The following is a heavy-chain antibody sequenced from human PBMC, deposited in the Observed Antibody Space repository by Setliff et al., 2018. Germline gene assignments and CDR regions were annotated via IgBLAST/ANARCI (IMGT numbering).Heavy chain of an antibody. CDR2: IYYSGST. V-gene: IGHV4-39*01. Sequence: SETLSLTCTVSGGSISSSSYYWGWIRQPPGKGLEWIGSIYYSGSTYYNPSLKSRVTISVDTSKNQFSLKLSSVTAADTAVYYCATLRYFDWFLFDYRGQGTLVTVSS. CDR3: ATLRYFDWFLFDY. D-gene: IGHD3-9*01. J-gene: IGHJ4*02. CDR1: GGSISSSSYY.